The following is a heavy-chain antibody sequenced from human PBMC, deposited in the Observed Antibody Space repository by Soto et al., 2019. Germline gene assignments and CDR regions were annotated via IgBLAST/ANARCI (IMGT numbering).Heavy chain of an antibody. V-gene: IGHV1-69*13. Sequence: SVKVSCKASGGTFSSYAISWVRQAPGQGLEWMGGIIPNFGTANYAQKFQGRVTITADESTSTAYMELSSLRSEDTAVYYCATPFAYCGGDCSDPPYYYYYGMDVWGQGTTVTV. D-gene: IGHD2-21*02. CDR3: ATPFAYCGGDCSDPPYYYYYGMDV. CDR2: IIPNFGTA. CDR1: GGTFSSYA. J-gene: IGHJ6*02.